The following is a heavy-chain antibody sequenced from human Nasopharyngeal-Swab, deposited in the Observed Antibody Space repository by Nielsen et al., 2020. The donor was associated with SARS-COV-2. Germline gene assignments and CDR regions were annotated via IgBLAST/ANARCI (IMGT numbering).Heavy chain of an antibody. Sequence: GESLKISCVASGFTFSGYTMNWVRQAPGKGLEWVSYISSSGSTIYYADSVKGRFTISRDNAKNSLYLQMNSLRAEDTAVYYCARATTVTFHYWGQGTLVTVSS. J-gene: IGHJ4*02. CDR1: GFTFSGYT. CDR3: ARATTVTFHY. V-gene: IGHV3-48*04. CDR2: ISSSGSTI. D-gene: IGHD4-17*01.